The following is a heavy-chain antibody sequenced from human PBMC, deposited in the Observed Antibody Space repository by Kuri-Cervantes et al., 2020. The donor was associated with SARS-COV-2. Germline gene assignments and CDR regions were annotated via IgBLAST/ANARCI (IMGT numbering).Heavy chain of an antibody. J-gene: IGHJ5*02. V-gene: IGHV4-39*07. CDR2: IYYSGST. CDR1: GGSISSSSYY. Sequence: SETLSLTCTVSGGSISSSSYYWGWIRQPPGKGLEWIGSIYYSGSTYYNPSLKSRVTISVDTSKNQFSLKLSSVTAADTAVYYCARVSKAARPSAWFDPRGQGTLVTVSS. D-gene: IGHD6-6*01. CDR3: ARVSKAARPSAWFDP.